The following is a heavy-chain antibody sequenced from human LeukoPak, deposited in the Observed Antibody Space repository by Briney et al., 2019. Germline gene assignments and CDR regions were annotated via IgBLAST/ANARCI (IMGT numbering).Heavy chain of an antibody. Sequence: SETLSLTCTVSSGSITNYYWNWFRQPPGKGLEWIGYIYYSGSTNYNPSLKSRVTISVDMSKNQFSLKLSSVTAADTAVYYCARARYSSGFGWFDYWGQGALVTVSS. D-gene: IGHD3-22*01. V-gene: IGHV4-59*01. CDR1: SGSITNYY. J-gene: IGHJ4*02. CDR3: ARARYSSGFGWFDY. CDR2: IYYSGST.